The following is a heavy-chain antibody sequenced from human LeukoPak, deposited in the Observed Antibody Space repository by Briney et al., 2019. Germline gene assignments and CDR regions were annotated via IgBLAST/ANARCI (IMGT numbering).Heavy chain of an antibody. D-gene: IGHD3-10*01. CDR2: ISSSSSYI. CDR1: GFTFSSYS. Sequence: KPGGSLRLSCAASGFTFSSYSMNWVRQAPGKGLEWVSSISSSSSYIYYADSVKGRSTISRDNAKNSLYLQMNSLRAEDTAEYYCARDIYGSGSYYAYWGQGTLVTVSS. V-gene: IGHV3-21*01. CDR3: ARDIYGSGSYYAY. J-gene: IGHJ4*02.